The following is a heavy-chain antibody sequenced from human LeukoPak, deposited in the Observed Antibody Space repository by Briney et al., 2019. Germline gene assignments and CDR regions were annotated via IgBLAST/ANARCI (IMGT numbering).Heavy chain of an antibody. J-gene: IGHJ4*02. V-gene: IGHV4-4*02. CDR3: AREGGPYRPLDY. CDR2: VHLSGRT. Sequence: SETLSLTCGVSGGSISTNNWWTWVRQPPGEGLEWIGEVHLSGRTHYNPSLESRVTMSVDMSENHISLRLTSVTAADTAVYYCAREGGPYRPLDYWGQGTLVTVSS. CDR1: GGSISTNNW.